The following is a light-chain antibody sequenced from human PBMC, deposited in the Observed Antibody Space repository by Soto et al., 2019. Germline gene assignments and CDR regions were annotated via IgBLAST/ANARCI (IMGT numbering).Light chain of an antibody. V-gene: IGKV1-5*03. J-gene: IGKJ1*01. Sequence: TFPXRASQSISSWLAWHQQKPGKAPKLLIYRASTLQSGVPSRFSGSGSGTEFTLTISSLQPDDFATYYCQQYNSYRAFGQGTKVDIK. CDR3: QQYNSYRA. CDR1: QSISSW. CDR2: RAS.